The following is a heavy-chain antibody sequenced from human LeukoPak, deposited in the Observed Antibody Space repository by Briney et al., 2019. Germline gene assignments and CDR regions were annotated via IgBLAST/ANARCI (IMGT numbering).Heavy chain of an antibody. CDR1: GYTFTNYD. V-gene: IGHV1-8*01. J-gene: IGHJ6*03. Sequence: ASVKDSCKASGYTFTNYDINWVRQATGQGGAWMGWMNPNSGDIGYAQKFQGRVTMTRTDSISTAYMELRSVRSEDTAVYYCARGLAFGDNYYYYYYMDVWGKGTTVTVSS. CDR3: ARGLAFGDNYYYYYYMDV. CDR2: MNPNSGDI. D-gene: IGHD3-16*01.